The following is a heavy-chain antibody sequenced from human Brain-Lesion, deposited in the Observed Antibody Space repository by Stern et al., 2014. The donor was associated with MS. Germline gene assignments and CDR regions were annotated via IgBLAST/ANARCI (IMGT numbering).Heavy chain of an antibody. V-gene: IGHV1-3*01. Sequence: QVQLVQSGAEVKKPGASVKVSCKASGYTFIRYAMQWVRQAPGQRLEWMGRINGVDDKTKYSHKFQGIVTITRDTSANTVYMELSSLRSEDTAVYYCARDDHRDSSGHYAPFDYWGQGTRVTVSS. D-gene: IGHD3-22*01. CDR2: INGVDDKT. J-gene: IGHJ4*02. CDR1: GYTFIRYA. CDR3: ARDDHRDSSGHYAPFDY.